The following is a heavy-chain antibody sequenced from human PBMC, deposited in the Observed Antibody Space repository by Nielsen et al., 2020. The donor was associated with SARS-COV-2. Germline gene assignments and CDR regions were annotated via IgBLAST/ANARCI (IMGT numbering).Heavy chain of an antibody. Sequence: SETLSLTCSVSGYSTSSGYNWGWIRQPPGKGLEWIATVSHTGNAYYKSSLKSRVTMSVDTSNKQFSLKLASVTAADAAVYYCAGGPNPVTGTFYFDYWGQGILVTVPS. D-gene: IGHD6-19*01. CDR1: GYSTSSGYN. CDR2: VSHTGNA. J-gene: IGHJ4*02. CDR3: AGGPNPVTGTFYFDY. V-gene: IGHV4-38-2*02.